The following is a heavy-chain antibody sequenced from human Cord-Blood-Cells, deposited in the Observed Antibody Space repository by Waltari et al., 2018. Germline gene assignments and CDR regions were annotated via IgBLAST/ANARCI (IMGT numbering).Heavy chain of an antibody. D-gene: IGHD2-8*02. Sequence: QVQLQESGPGLVKPSETLSLTCTVAGGSISRYYRSWIRQPAGKGLEWIGRIYTSGSTNYNPSLKSRVTMSVDTSKNQFSLKLSSVTAADTAVYYCARDPTWSDAFDIWGQGTMVTVSS. V-gene: IGHV4-4*07. CDR3: ARDPTWSDAFDI. CDR2: IYTSGST. J-gene: IGHJ3*02. CDR1: GGSISRYY.